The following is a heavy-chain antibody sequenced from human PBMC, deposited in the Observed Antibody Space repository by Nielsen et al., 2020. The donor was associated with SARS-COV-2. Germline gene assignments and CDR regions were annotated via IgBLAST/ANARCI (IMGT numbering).Heavy chain of an antibody. CDR2: ISSSSSYT. Sequence: GGSLRLSCAASGFTFSSYSMNWVRQAPGKGLEWVSYISSSSSYTYYADSVKGRFTISRDNAKNSLYLQMNSLRAEDTAVYYYARLRDDGYYFDTGPYDYWGQGTLVTVSS. V-gene: IGHV3-21*01. D-gene: IGHD3-22*01. CDR1: GFTFSSYS. CDR3: ARLRDDGYYFDTGPYDY. J-gene: IGHJ4*02.